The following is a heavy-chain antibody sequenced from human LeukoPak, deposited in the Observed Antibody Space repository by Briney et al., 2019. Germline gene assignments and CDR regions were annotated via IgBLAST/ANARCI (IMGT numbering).Heavy chain of an antibody. CDR1: GGSISSGSYY. D-gene: IGHD3/OR15-3a*01. J-gene: IGHJ2*01. CDR3: ARGQIYDYWTPVSWKFDL. Sequence: PSETLSLTCTVSGGSISSGSYYWSWIRQPAGKGLEWIGNIYTTGAGSTYYNPSVKSRVTLFSDKAKNQLSLKMNSATAADTAVYYCARGQIYDYWTPVSWKFDLWGRGTLVSVSS. V-gene: IGHV4-61*09. CDR2: IYTTGAGST.